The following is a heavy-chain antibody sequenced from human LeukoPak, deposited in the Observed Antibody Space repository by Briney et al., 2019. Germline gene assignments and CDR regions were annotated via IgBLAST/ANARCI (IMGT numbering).Heavy chain of an antibody. D-gene: IGHD3-3*01. Sequence: KPSETLSLTCTVSGDSISSYYWSWIRQPPGKGLEWIGYIYYSGSTNYNPSLKGRVTISLDTPKNQFSLKVTSVTAADTAVYYCARDRDFWSGSYYYGMDVWGQGTTVTVS. V-gene: IGHV4-59*01. CDR3: ARDRDFWSGSYYYGMDV. CDR2: IYYSGST. J-gene: IGHJ6*02. CDR1: GDSISSYY.